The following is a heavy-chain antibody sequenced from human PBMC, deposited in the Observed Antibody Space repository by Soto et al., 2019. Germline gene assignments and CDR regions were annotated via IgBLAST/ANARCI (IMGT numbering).Heavy chain of an antibody. D-gene: IGHD3-22*01. Sequence: SLTCTVSGGSISSSSYYWGWIRQPPGKGLEWIGSIYYSGSTYYNPSLKSRVTISVDTSKNQFSLKLTSVTAADTAVYYCASSLYHYDSSGPYFQHWGQGTLVTVSS. V-gene: IGHV4-39*07. J-gene: IGHJ1*01. CDR2: IYYSGST. CDR1: GGSISSSSYY. CDR3: ASSLYHYDSSGPYFQH.